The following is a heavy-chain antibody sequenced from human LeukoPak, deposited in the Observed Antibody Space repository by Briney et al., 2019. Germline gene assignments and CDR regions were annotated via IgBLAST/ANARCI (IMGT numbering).Heavy chain of an antibody. CDR2: INHSGST. D-gene: IGHD6-13*01. Sequence: SETLSLTCAVYGGSFSGYYWSWIRQSPGKGLEWIGEINHSGSTNYNPSLKSRVTISVDTSKNQFSLKLSSVTAADTAVYYCARGHIAAAGWFDPWGQGTLVTVSS. V-gene: IGHV4-34*01. CDR1: GGSFSGYY. CDR3: ARGHIAAAGWFDP. J-gene: IGHJ5*02.